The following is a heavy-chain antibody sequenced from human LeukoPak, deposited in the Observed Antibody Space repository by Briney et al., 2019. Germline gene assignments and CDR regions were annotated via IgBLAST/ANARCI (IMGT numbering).Heavy chain of an antibody. CDR2: ISGSGGST. J-gene: IGHJ3*02. Sequence: GGSLRLSCAASGFTFSSYAMSWVRQAPGKGLECVSAISGSGGSTYYADSVKGRFTISRDNSKNTLYLQMNSLRAEDTAVYYCAKDPFIVVVPAAPWDDAFDIWGQGTMVTVSS. CDR1: GFTFSSYA. V-gene: IGHV3-23*01. D-gene: IGHD2-2*01. CDR3: AKDPFIVVVPAAPWDDAFDI.